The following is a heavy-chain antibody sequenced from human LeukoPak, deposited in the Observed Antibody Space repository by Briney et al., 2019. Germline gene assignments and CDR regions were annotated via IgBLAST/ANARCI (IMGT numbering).Heavy chain of an antibody. V-gene: IGHV4-30-2*01. CDR3: ARATVTTIDY. D-gene: IGHD4-11*01. Sequence: PSQTLSLTCAVSGGSISSGGYSWSWIRQPPGKGLEWIGYIYHSGSTYYNPSLKSRVTISVDRSKNQFSLKLSSVTAADTAVYYCARATVTTIDYWGQGTLVTVSS. CDR2: IYHSGST. J-gene: IGHJ4*02. CDR1: GGSISSGGYS.